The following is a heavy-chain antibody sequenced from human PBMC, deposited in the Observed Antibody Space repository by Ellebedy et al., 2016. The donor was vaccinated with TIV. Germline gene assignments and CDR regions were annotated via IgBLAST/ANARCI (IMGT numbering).Heavy chain of an antibody. CDR2: ISAYNGNT. V-gene: IGHV1-18*01. J-gene: IGHJ4*02. Sequence: AASVKVSCKASGYTFTSYGISWVRQAPGQGLEWMGWISAYNGNTNYAQKLQGGVTMTTDTSTSTAYMELRSLRSDDTAVYYCAKLPVAYNWNYADDYWGQGTLVTVSS. D-gene: IGHD1-7*01. CDR1: GYTFTSYG. CDR3: AKLPVAYNWNYADDY.